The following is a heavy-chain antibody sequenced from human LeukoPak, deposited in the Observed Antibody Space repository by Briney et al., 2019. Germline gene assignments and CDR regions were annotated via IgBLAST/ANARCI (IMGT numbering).Heavy chain of an antibody. CDR1: GFTFDDYA. J-gene: IGHJ3*02. Sequence: PGGSLRLSCAASGFTFDDYAMPWVRQAPGKGLEWVSGISWNSGSIGYADSVKGRFTISRDNSKNTLYLQMNSLRAEDTAVYYCAKRGYGDYARGAFDIWGQGTMVTVSS. CDR3: AKRGYGDYARGAFDI. D-gene: IGHD4-17*01. CDR2: ISWNSGSI. V-gene: IGHV3-9*01.